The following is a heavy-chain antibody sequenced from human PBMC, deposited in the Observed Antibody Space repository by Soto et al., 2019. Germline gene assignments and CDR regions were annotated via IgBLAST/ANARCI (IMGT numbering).Heavy chain of an antibody. CDR2: IYYSASTT. CDR1: GAAISGYY. V-gene: IGHV4-59*01. D-gene: IGHD1-26*01. CDR3: VRDGRERQFDY. J-gene: IGHJ4*02. Sequence: QVRLQESGPGLVKPSETLSLTCVVSGAAISGYYWSWIRQPPGKGLEWIGFIYYSASTTNYSPSLKNRVTSSVDTSKNIISLRLGSVTAADTAIYYCVRDGRERQFDYWGQGTLVTVSS.